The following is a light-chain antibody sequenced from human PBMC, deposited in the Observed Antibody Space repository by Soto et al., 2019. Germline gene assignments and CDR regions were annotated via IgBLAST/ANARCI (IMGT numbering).Light chain of an antibody. J-gene: IGLJ1*01. Sequence: QSVLTQPPSASATPGLSVTISCSGSSANMGSNTVNWYQQLPGAAPKLLMYSNDQRPSGIPDRFSGSKSGTSASLAISGLQSQDEADYYCAAWDDNLNGYVFGTGTKVTVL. V-gene: IGLV1-44*01. CDR3: AAWDDNLNGYV. CDR2: SND. CDR1: SANMGSNT.